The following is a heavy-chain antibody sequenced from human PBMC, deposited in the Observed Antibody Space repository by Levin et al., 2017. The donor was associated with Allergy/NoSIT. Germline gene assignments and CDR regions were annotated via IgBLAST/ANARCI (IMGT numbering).Heavy chain of an antibody. CDR2: ISSTSTYI. J-gene: IGHJ4*02. Sequence: PGGSLRLSCAASGFTFNTCSMTWVRQAPGKGLEWVSSISSTSTYINYGDSVKGRFTISRDNAKNSLYLQMDSLRAEDTAVYYCARVVPETENNDGSGNFDYWGQGSLVTVYS. D-gene: IGHD3-10*01. V-gene: IGHV3-21*01. CDR3: ARVVPETENNDGSGNFDY. CDR1: GFTFNTCS.